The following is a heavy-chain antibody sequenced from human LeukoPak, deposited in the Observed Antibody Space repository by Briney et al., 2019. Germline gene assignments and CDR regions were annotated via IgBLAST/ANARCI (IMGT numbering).Heavy chain of an antibody. CDR1: GYTFTGYY. Sequence: GASVKVSCKASGYTFTGYYMHWVRQAPGQGLEWMGWINPNSGGTNYAQKFQGRVTMTRDTSISTAYMELSRLRSDDTAVYYCARGPYRIVVVPAAITSFVYWGQGTLVTVSS. D-gene: IGHD2-2*01. CDR2: INPNSGGT. J-gene: IGHJ4*02. CDR3: ARGPYRIVVVPAAITSFVY. V-gene: IGHV1-2*02.